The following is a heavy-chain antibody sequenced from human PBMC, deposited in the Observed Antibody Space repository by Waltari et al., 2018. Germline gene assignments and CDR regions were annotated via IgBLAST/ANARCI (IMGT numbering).Heavy chain of an antibody. Sequence: EVQLVESGGGLVQPGGSLRLSCAASGFTFSSYAMSWVRQAPGKGLEGGSAISGSGVSTYYADAVKGRFTISRDNSKNTLYLQMNSLRAEDTAVYYCANARIAAAAHFDYWGQGTLVTVSS. D-gene: IGHD6-13*01. J-gene: IGHJ4*02. CDR3: ANARIAAAAHFDY. V-gene: IGHV3-23*04. CDR1: GFTFSSYA. CDR2: ISGSGVST.